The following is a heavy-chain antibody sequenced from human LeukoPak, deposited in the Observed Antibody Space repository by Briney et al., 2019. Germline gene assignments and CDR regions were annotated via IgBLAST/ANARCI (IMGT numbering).Heavy chain of an antibody. J-gene: IGHJ5*02. CDR1: GFTLDDYG. CDR2: INWNGGST. Sequence: AGGSLRLSCAASGFTLDDYGMSWVRQAPGKGLEWVSGINWNGGSTGYADSVKGRFTISRDNAKNSLYLQMNSLRAEDTSLYHCASIGYCSSTSCAPIPWGQGTLVTVSS. D-gene: IGHD2-2*01. CDR3: ASIGYCSSTSCAPIP. V-gene: IGHV3-20*01.